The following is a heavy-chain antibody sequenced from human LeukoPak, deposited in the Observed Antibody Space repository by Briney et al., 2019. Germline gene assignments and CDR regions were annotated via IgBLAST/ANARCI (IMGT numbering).Heavy chain of an antibody. CDR3: ARGWDGYSYGI. V-gene: IGHV3-74*01. J-gene: IGHJ4*02. Sequence: GGSLRLSCAASGFTFTSYWMHWVRQAPGKGLVWVPRINSDGSSTNYADSVKGRFTISRDNAKNTVYLQMNSLRAEDTAVYYCARGWDGYSYGIWGQGTLVTVSS. CDR2: INSDGSST. CDR1: GFTFTSYW. D-gene: IGHD5-18*01.